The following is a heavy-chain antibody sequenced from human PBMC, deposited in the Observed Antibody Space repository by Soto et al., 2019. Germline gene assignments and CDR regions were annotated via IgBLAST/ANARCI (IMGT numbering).Heavy chain of an antibody. Sequence: PGESLKISCKGSGYSFTSYWISWVRQMPGKGLEWMGRIDPSDSYTNYSPSFQGHVTISADKSISTAYLQWSSLKASDTAMCYWARQDDFWSGYSYWGQGTLVTVSS. D-gene: IGHD3-3*01. CDR2: IDPSDSYT. V-gene: IGHV5-10-1*01. J-gene: IGHJ4*02. CDR3: ARQDDFWSGYSY. CDR1: GYSFTSYW.